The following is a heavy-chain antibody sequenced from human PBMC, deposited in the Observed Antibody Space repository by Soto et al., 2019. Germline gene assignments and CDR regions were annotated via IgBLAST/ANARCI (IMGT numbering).Heavy chain of an antibody. Sequence: GGSLRLSCAASGFTFSKYAMTWVRQAPGKGMEWGSAISYNGGGTYYVDSMKGRFTVSRDNSKNTLYLQMNSLRAEDTAVYYCAKPPDYNWNDYWGQGTLVTVSS. CDR1: GFTFSKYA. V-gene: IGHV3-23*01. CDR2: ISYNGGGT. J-gene: IGHJ4*02. D-gene: IGHD1-20*01. CDR3: AKPPDYNWNDY.